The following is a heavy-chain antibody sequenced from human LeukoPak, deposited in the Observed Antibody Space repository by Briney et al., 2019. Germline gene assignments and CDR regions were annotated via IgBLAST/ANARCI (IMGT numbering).Heavy chain of an antibody. Sequence: SVKVSCKASGGTFSSYAISWVRQAPGQGLEWMGGIIPIFGTANYAQKFQGRVTITADESTSTAYMELSSLRSEDTAVYYCATPRTCGGDCYVAFDIWGQGTMVTVSS. J-gene: IGHJ3*02. CDR2: IIPIFGTA. CDR3: ATPRTCGGDCYVAFDI. V-gene: IGHV1-69*13. CDR1: GGTFSSYA. D-gene: IGHD2-21*02.